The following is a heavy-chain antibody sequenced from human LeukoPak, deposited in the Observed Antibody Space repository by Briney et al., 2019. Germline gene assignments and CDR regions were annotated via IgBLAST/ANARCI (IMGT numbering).Heavy chain of an antibody. V-gene: IGHV4-59*01. D-gene: IGHD5-24*01. CDR2: ILYTGNT. CDR3: ARDGVLSRLKRYNY. Sequence: SETLSLTCTVSGGSISTYYWSWIRQPPGKRLEWIGYILYTGNTNYNPSLKSRVTMSVDTSKNQFSLKLSSVTAADTAVYYCARDGVLSRLKRYNYWGQGTPVTVSS. CDR1: GGSISTYY. J-gene: IGHJ4*02.